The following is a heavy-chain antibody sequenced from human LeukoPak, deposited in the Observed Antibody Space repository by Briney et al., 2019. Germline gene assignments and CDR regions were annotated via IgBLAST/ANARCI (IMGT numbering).Heavy chain of an antibody. CDR2: IYYSGST. CDR1: GGSISSYY. Sequence: PSQTLSLTCTVAGGSISSYYWSWIRQPPGKGLEWLGYIYYSGSTNYNPSLKSRVTISVDTSKNQFSLKLSSVTAADTAVYYCARAPLGYCSSTSCSRYWYFDLWGRGTLVTVSS. V-gene: IGHV4-59*01. CDR3: ARAPLGYCSSTSCSRYWYFDL. D-gene: IGHD2-2*01. J-gene: IGHJ2*01.